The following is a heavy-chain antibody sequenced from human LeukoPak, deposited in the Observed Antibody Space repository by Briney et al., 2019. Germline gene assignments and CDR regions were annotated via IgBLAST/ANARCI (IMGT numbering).Heavy chain of an antibody. CDR3: ARIGDWSG. CDR1: GFTFSGYG. D-gene: IGHD2-21*02. V-gene: IGHV3-33*01. J-gene: IGHJ4*02. CDR2: IWYDGSNK. Sequence: PGGSLRLSCVASGFTFSGYGMHWVRQAPGKGLEWVAVIWYDGSNKYYADSVKGRFTISRDNSKNTLYLQMNSLRDEDTAVYYCARIGDWSGWGQGTLVTVSS.